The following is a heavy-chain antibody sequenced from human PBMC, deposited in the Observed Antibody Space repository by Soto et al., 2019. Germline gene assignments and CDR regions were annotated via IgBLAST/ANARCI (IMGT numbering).Heavy chain of an antibody. D-gene: IGHD5-18*01. CDR2: ISAYNGNT. J-gene: IGHJ6*02. V-gene: IGHV1-18*01. Sequence: GASVKVSCKASGYTFTSYGISRVRQAPGQGLEWMGWISAYNGNTNYAQKLQGRVTMTTDTSTSTAYMELRSLRSDDTAVYYCARGYSYGYGENYYGMDVWGQGXTVTVSS. CDR1: GYTFTSYG. CDR3: ARGYSYGYGENYYGMDV.